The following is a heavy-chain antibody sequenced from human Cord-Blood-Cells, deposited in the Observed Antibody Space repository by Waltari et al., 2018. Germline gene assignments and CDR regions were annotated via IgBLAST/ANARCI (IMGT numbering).Heavy chain of an antibody. D-gene: IGHD6-19*01. J-gene: IGHJ3*02. CDR3: VRLRAAVAGDAFDI. V-gene: IGHV4-39*07. CDR2: IYYSGST. CDR1: GGSISSSSYY. Sequence: QLQLQESGPGLVKPSETLSLTCTVSGGSISSSSYYWGWIRQPPGKGLEWIGSIYYSGSTYYNPSLKSRVTISVDTSKNQFSLKLSSVTAADTAVYYCVRLRAAVAGDAFDIWGQGTMVTVSS.